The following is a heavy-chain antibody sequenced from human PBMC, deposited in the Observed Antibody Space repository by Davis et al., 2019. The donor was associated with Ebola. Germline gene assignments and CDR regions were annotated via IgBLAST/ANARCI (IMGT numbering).Heavy chain of an antibody. J-gene: IGHJ6*02. Sequence: GESLKISCAASGFTFSSYSMNWVRQAPGKGLEWVSYISSSSSTIYYADSVKGRFTISRDNAKNSLYLQMNSLRDEDTAVYYCASGYCSSTSCPSDYYYGMDVWGQGTTVTVSS. CDR1: GFTFSSYS. CDR3: ASGYCSSTSCPSDYYYGMDV. V-gene: IGHV3-48*02. CDR2: ISSSSSTI. D-gene: IGHD2-2*03.